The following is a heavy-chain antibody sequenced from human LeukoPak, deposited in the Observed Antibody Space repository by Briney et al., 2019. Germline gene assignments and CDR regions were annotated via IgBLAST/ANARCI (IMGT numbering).Heavy chain of an antibody. J-gene: IGHJ4*02. CDR2: TYYRSKWYN. CDR1: GDSVSSNSAS. Sequence: SQTLSLTCAISGDSVSSNSASWNWIRQSQSRGLEWLGRTYYRSKWYNDYTVSVKSRILISPDTSKNQFSLQLNSVTPEDTAVYYCAREGDKIGFDFEYRGQGTLVTVSS. D-gene: IGHD2-21*01. V-gene: IGHV6-1*01. CDR3: AREGDKIGFDFEY.